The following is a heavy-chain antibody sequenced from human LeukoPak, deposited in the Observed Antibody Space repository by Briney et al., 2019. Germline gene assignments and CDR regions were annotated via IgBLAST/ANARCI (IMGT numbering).Heavy chain of an antibody. V-gene: IGHV4-39*07. CDR1: GGSISSSSYY. CDR2: IYYSGST. CDR3: ARPIAARVGSYYYYYMDV. Sequence: SETLSLTCTVSGGSISSSSYYWGWLRQPPGKGLEWIGSIYYSGSTYYHPSLKSRVTISVDTSKNQFSLKLSSVTAADTAVYYCARPIAARVGSYYYYYMDVWGKGTTVTVSS. J-gene: IGHJ6*03. D-gene: IGHD6-13*01.